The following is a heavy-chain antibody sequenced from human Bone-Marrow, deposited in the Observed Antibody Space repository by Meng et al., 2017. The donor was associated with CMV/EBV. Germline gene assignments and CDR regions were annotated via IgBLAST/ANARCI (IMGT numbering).Heavy chain of an antibody. CDR1: GFTFSSYI. CDR2: ISSSSSTI. V-gene: IGHV3-48*04. J-gene: IGHJ4*02. D-gene: IGHD3-22*01. Sequence: GGSLRLSCAASGFTFSSYIMNWVRQAPGKGLEWVSYISSSSSTIYYADSVKGRFTISRDNAKNSLYLQMNSLRAEDTAVYYCARDESPENYYDSSGYYYRNVYFDYWGQGTLVTVSS. CDR3: ARDESPENYYDSSGYYYRNVYFDY.